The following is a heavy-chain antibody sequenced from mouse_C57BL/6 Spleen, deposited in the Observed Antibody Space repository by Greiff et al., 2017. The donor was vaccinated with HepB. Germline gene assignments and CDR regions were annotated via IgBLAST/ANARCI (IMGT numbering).Heavy chain of an antibody. Sequence: VKLKQPGAELVKPGASVKLSCKASGYTFTSYWMQWVKQRPGQGLEWIGEIDPSDSYTNYNQKFKGKATLTVDTSSSTAYMQLSSLTSEDSAVYYCARSRGYWGQGTTLTVSS. CDR3: ARSRGY. CDR2: IDPSDSYT. V-gene: IGHV1-50*01. CDR1: GYTFTSYW. J-gene: IGHJ2*01.